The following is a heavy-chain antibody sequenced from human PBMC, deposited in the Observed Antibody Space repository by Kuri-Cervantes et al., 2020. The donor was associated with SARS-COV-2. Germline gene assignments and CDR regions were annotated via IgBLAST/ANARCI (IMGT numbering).Heavy chain of an antibody. J-gene: IGHJ5*02. CDR1: GGPISGGGYS. CDR2: VYHSGST. CDR3: ARGSSSLYNYFDP. Sequence: SETLRLSCTVSGGPISGGGYSWDWIRQPPGKGLEYIGYVYHSGSTYYNPSLKNRVTISIDRSRNQFSLKLSSVTAADTAVYYCARGSSSLYNYFDPWGQGTLVTVSS. V-gene: IGHV4-30-2*01. D-gene: IGHD3-10*01.